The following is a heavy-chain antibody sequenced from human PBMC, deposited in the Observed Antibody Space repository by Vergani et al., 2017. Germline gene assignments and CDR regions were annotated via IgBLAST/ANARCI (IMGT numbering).Heavy chain of an antibody. CDR3: ARGRRGTWYFDL. CDR1: GFTFSDHY. Sequence: VQLVESGGGLVQPGGSLRLSCAASGFTFSDHYMDWVRQPPGKGLEWIGEINHSGSTNYNPSLKSRVTRSVDTSKNQFSLKLSPVTAADTAVYYCARGRRGTWYFDLWGRGTLVTVSS. V-gene: IGHV4-34*01. J-gene: IGHJ2*01. CDR2: INHSGST.